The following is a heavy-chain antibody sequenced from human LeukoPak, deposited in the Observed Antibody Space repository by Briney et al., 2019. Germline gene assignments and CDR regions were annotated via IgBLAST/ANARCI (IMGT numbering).Heavy chain of an antibody. D-gene: IGHD4-23*01. CDR1: GFTFDDYT. CDR3: AKGEDYGGNLLVY. V-gene: IGHV3-43*01. J-gene: IGHJ4*02. Sequence: GGSLRLSCAASGFTFDDYTMHWVRQAPGKGLEWVSLISWDSGSTYYADSVKGRYTISRDNSKNSLYLQMNSLRTEDTALYYCAKGEDYGGNLLVYWGQGTLVTVSS. CDR2: ISWDSGST.